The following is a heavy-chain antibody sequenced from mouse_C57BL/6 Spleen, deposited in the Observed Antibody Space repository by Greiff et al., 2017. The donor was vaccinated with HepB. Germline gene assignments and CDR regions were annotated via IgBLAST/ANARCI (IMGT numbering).Heavy chain of an antibody. J-gene: IGHJ1*03. CDR1: GFTFSSYG. V-gene: IGHV5-6*01. CDR3: ARAFITTVLYWYFDV. CDR2: ISSGGSYT. Sequence: EVQGVESGGDLVKPGGSLKLSCAASGFTFSSYGMSWVRQTPDKRLEWVATISSGGSYTYYPDSVKGRFTISRDNAKNTLYLQMSSLKSEDTAMYYCARAFITTVLYWYFDVWGTGTTVTVSS. D-gene: IGHD1-1*01.